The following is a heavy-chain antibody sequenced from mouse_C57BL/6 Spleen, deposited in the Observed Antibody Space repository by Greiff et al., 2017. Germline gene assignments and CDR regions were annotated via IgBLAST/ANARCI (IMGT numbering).Heavy chain of an antibody. D-gene: IGHD3-2*02. CDR1: GYTFTDYY. Sequence: VQLQQSGPELVKPGASVKISCKASGYTFTDYYMNWVKQSHGKSLEWIGDINPNNGGTSYNQKFKGKATLTVDKSSSTAYMELRSLTSEDSAVYYCASPETAQATGFAYWGQGTLVTVSA. V-gene: IGHV1-26*01. CDR2: INPNNGGT. CDR3: ASPETAQATGFAY. J-gene: IGHJ3*01.